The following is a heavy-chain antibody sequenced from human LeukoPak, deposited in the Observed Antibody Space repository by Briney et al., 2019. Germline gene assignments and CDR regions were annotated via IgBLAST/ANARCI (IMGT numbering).Heavy chain of an antibody. J-gene: IGHJ4*02. CDR3: ARINSSWEFDY. CDR1: GGSISSYY. D-gene: IGHD6-13*01. CDR2: VYYSGST. V-gene: IGHV4-59*01. Sequence: PSETLSLTCTVSGGSISSYYWNWIRQPPGKGLEWIGYVYYSGSTNYNPSLKSRVTISVDTSKNQSSLKLSSVTAADTAVCYCARINSSWEFDYWGQGPLVTVSS.